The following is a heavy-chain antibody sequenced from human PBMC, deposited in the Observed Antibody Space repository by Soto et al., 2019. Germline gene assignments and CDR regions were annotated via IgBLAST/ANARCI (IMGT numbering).Heavy chain of an antibody. CDR1: GCTFSNAW. CDR3: TTGISSGWYFAYYYNYGMDV. D-gene: IGHD6-19*01. J-gene: IGHJ6*02. Sequence: GGSLRLSCAASGCTFSNAWMNWVRQAPGKGLEWVGRIKSKNDGGTTDYAAPVKGRLAISRDDSKNTLYLQLNSLKTEDTAVYYCTTGISSGWYFAYYYNYGMDVWGQGTTVTVSS. CDR2: IKSKNDGGTT. V-gene: IGHV3-15*07.